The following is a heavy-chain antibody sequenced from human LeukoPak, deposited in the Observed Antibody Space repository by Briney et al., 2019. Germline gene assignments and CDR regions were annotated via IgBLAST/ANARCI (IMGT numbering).Heavy chain of an antibody. CDR1: GGTFSSYA. CDR2: IIPIFGTA. Sequence: SVKVSCKASGGTFSSYAISWVRQAPGQGLEWMGGIIPIFGTANYAQKFQGRVTITTDESTSTAYMELSGLRSEDTAVYYCASHYYYGSGSYYNVLGVIDPWGQGTLVTVSS. CDR3: ASHYYYGSGSYYNVLGVIDP. J-gene: IGHJ5*02. D-gene: IGHD3-10*01. V-gene: IGHV1-69*05.